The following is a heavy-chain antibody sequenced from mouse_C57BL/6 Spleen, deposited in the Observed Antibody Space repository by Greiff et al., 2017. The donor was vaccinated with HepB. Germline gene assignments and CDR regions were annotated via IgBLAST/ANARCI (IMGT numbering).Heavy chain of an antibody. J-gene: IGHJ3*01. CDR1: GFSLTSYA. D-gene: IGHD2-2*01. V-gene: IGHV2-9-1*01. CDR3: ARNRDGYDDGSWFAY. Sequence: VQRVESGPGLVAPSQSLSITCTVSGFSLTSYAISWVRQPPGKGLEWLGVIWTGGGTNYNSALKSRLSISKDNSKSQVFLKMNSLQTDDTARYYCARNRDGYDDGSWFAYWGQGTLVTVSA. CDR2: IWTGGGT.